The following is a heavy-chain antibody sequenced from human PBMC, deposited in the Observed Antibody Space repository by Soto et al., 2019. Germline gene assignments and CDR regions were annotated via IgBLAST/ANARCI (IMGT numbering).Heavy chain of an antibody. CDR3: ARRYSSSFDY. D-gene: IGHD6-13*01. CDR2: IYYSGST. V-gene: IGHV4-59*08. CDR1: GGSFSGYY. J-gene: IGHJ4*02. Sequence: SETLSLTCAVYGGSFSGYYWSWIRQPPGKGLEWIGYIYYSGSTNYNPSLKSRVTISVDTSKNQFSLKLSSVTAADTAVYYCARRYSSSFDYWGQGTLVTVSS.